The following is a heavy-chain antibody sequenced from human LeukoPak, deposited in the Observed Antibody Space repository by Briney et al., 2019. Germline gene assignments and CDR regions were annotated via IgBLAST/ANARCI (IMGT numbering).Heavy chain of an antibody. J-gene: IGHJ4*02. CDR3: ARRLSENRGVGYFDY. CDR1: GGSISSYY. CDR2: VYYSGST. Sequence: SETLSLTCTVSGGSISSYYCSWIRQPPGKGLEWIGYVYYSGSTNYNPSLKSRVSISVDTSKNQFSLKLSSVTAADTAVYYCARRLSENRGVGYFDYWGQGTLVTVSS. V-gene: IGHV4-59*01. D-gene: IGHD3-16*02.